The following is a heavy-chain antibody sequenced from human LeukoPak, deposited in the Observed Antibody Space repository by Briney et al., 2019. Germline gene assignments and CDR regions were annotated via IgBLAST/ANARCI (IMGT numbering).Heavy chain of an antibody. V-gene: IGHV4-59*01. CDR1: GGSIRSYY. Sequence: SETLSLTCTVSGGSIRSYYWSWIRQPPGKGLEWIGYIYYSGSTNYNPTLKSRVTISVDTSKNQFSLKLSSVTAADTAIYYCARGGYYGSGNDFRFDPWGQGTLVTVSS. CDR3: ARGGYYGSGNDFRFDP. CDR2: IYYSGST. J-gene: IGHJ5*02. D-gene: IGHD3-10*01.